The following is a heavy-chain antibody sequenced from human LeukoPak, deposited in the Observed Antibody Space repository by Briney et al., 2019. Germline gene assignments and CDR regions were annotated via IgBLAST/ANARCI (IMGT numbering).Heavy chain of an antibody. V-gene: IGHV3-21*01. J-gene: IGHJ4*02. D-gene: IGHD3-10*01. CDR2: ISSSSSYI. CDR1: GFTFSSYS. Sequence: GGSLRLSCAASGFTFSSYSMNWVRQAPGKGLEWVSSISSSSSYIYYADSVKGRFTISRDNAKNSLYLQMNSLSAEDTAVYYCARDRRLTMFDYWGQGTLVTVSS. CDR3: ARDRRLTMFDY.